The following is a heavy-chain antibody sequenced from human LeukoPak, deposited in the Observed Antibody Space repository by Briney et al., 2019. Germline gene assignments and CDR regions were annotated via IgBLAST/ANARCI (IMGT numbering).Heavy chain of an antibody. CDR2: VTTSGVST. D-gene: IGHD2-15*01. CDR3: AKYARSYCSGGSCYWDY. CDR1: GFTFSDYG. J-gene: IGHJ4*02. V-gene: IGHV3-23*01. Sequence: GGTLRLSCSASGFTFSDYGMSWFRQAPGKGLEWISGVTTSGVSTYYADYVKGRFTISRDNSKNTLYLQMTSLRADDTAVYYCAKYARSYCSGGSCYWDYWGQGTLVTVSS.